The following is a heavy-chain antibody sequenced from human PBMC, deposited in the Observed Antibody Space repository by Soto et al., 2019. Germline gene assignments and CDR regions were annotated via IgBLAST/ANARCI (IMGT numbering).Heavy chain of an antibody. CDR1: GFTFSNAW. J-gene: IGHJ6*02. CDR2: IKSKTDGGTT. CDR3: TTLGYCSSTSCYIYYYYGMDV. D-gene: IGHD2-2*02. V-gene: IGHV3-15*01. Sequence: EVQLVESGGGLVKPGGSLRLSCAASGFTFSNAWMSWVRQAPGQRLKWVGRIKSKTDGGTTDYAAPVKGRFTISRDESKNTQYLRMNSLKTEDTAVYYCTTLGYCSSTSCYIYYYYGMDVWGQGTTVTVSS.